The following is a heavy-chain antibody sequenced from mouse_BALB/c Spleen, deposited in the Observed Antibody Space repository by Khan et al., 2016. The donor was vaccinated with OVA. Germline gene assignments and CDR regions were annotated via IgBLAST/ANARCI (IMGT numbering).Heavy chain of an antibody. CDR2: IWSDGST. D-gene: IGHD1-1*02. CDR3: ARQPYYHYYIMDY. V-gene: IGHV2-6-1*01. CDR1: GFSLTNYG. J-gene: IGHJ4*01. Sequence: VQLVESGPGLVAPSQSLSITYTISGFSLTNYGVHWVRQPPGKGLEWLGVIWSDGSTTYNSALKSRLSISKDNSKSQVFLKMNSLQTDDTAMYYCARQPYYHYYIMDYWGQGTSVTVSS.